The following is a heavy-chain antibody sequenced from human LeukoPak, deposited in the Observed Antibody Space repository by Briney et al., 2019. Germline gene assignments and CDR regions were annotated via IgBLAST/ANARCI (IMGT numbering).Heavy chain of an antibody. V-gene: IGHV3-23*01. CDR2: ISGSGGST. J-gene: IGHJ4*02. CDR1: GFTFSSYA. CDR3: AKAGVLRYFDWSHDY. D-gene: IGHD3-9*01. Sequence: GGSLRLSCAASGFTFSSYAMSWVRQAPGKGLEWASAISGSGGSTYYADSVKGRFTISRDNSKNTLYLQMNSLRAEDTAVYYCAKAGVLRYFDWSHDYWGQGTLVTVSS.